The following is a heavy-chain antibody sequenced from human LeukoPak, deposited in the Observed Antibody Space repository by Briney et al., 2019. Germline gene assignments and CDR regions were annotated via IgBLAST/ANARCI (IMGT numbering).Heavy chain of an antibody. V-gene: IGHV1-69*13. Sequence: SVKVSCKASGGSFSSYAISWVRQAPGQGLEWMGGIIPIFGTANYAQKFQGRVTITADESTSTAYMELSSLRSEDTAVYYCARGNYDFWSTHYYYYYYMDVWGKGTTVTVSS. D-gene: IGHD3-3*01. CDR3: ARGNYDFWSTHYYYYYYMDV. CDR2: IIPIFGTA. CDR1: GGSFSSYA. J-gene: IGHJ6*03.